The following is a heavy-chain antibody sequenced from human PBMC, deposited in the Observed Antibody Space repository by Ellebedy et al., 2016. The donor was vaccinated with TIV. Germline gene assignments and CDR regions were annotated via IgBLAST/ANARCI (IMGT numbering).Heavy chain of an antibody. Sequence: GGSLRLSCATSGFTFTYTWMHWIRQAPGKGLEWVSRISRDGDIRGSAEFAKGRFTVSRDNTKNTLYLQMSGLRADDSAVYYCATDEGGSYDSWGQGTRVSVSS. J-gene: IGHJ4*02. CDR2: ISRDGDIR. CDR1: GFTFTYTW. D-gene: IGHD1-26*01. CDR3: ATDEGGSYDS. V-gene: IGHV3-74*01.